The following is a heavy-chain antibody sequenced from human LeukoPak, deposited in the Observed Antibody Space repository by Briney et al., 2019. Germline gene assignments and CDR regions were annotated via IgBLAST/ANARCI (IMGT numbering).Heavy chain of an antibody. CDR3: ARADTVSFDY. J-gene: IGHJ4*02. V-gene: IGHV1-2*02. D-gene: IGHD4-17*01. CDR2: INPNSGGA. CDR1: GYTFTGYY. Sequence: GASVKVSCKASGYTFTGYYMHWVRQAPGQGLEWMGWINPNSGGANYAQRFQGRVTMTRDTSTSTAYMDLSRLRSDDTAVYYCARADTVSFDYWGQGTLVTVSS.